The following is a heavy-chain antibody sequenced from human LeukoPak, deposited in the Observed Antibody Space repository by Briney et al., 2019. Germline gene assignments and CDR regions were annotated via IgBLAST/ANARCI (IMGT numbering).Heavy chain of an antibody. CDR1: GFTFGSYA. V-gene: IGHV3-23*01. CDR3: AKGANSDTRYYFDY. CDR2: ISASGGTI. D-gene: IGHD1-26*01. J-gene: IGHJ4*02. Sequence: GGSLRLSCAASGFTFGSYAMSWVRQAPGKGLEWVSSISASGGTIYYADSVKGRFTNSRDNSKNTLFLQMKSLRVEHTAIYYCAKGANSDTRYYFDYWGQGSLVTVSS.